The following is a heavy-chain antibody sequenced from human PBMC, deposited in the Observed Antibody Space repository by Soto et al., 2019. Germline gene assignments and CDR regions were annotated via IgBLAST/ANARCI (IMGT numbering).Heavy chain of an antibody. CDR3: AMVDNYVTPTPKDV. V-gene: IGHV1-18*01. CDR2: ISPYTGDT. Sequence: QVQLVQSGDEMKKPGASVRVSCKASGYIFVTYGIAWVRQAPGQGLEWMGWISPYTGDTHSASKVQGRLTMTTDTSTSTDYMELGSLTSDDTAVYYCAMVDNYVTPTPKDVWGQGTTVTVSS. D-gene: IGHD3-16*01. CDR1: GYIFVTYG. J-gene: IGHJ6*02.